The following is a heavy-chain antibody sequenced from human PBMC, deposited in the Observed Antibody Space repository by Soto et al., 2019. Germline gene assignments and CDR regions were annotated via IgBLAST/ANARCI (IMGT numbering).Heavy chain of an antibody. J-gene: IGHJ4*02. Sequence: QLQLQESGPGLVKPSETLSLTCTVSGGSISSSSYYWGWIRQPPGKGLEWIGSIYYSGRTYYNPSRTTRVTISVDTAKNQFSLKLSSVTAADTAVYYCARHTPAIAISDHWGQGTLVTVSS. CDR2: IYYSGRT. V-gene: IGHV4-39*01. CDR1: GGSISSSSYY. CDR3: ARHTPAIAISDH. D-gene: IGHD2-15*01.